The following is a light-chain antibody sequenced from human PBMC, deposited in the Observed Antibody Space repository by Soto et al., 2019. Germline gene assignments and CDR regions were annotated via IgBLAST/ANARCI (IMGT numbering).Light chain of an antibody. CDR1: PSVTNY. J-gene: IGKJ5*01. CDR2: GAF. CDR3: QRRNIWPPVT. V-gene: IGKV3-11*01. Sequence: EIVLSQSPGTLSFSPGERATLSCRASPSVTNYLAWYQQKPGQAPRLVIYGAFNRATGIPARFSGSGSGTDFTLTISSLQPEDFAVYYCQRRNIWPPVTFGQGTRLEI.